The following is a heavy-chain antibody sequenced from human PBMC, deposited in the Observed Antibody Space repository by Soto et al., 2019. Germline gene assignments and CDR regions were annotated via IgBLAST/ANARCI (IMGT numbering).Heavy chain of an antibody. V-gene: IGHV4-34*01. Sequence: QVQLQQWGAGLLKPSETLSLTCAVYGGSFSGYYWSWIRQPPGKGLEWIGEINHSGSTNYNPSLKSRVTISVDTSKNQFSLKLSSVTAADTAVYYCAHNSGSYAVQYFDYWGQGTLVTVSS. D-gene: IGHD1-26*01. CDR1: GGSFSGYY. CDR2: INHSGST. J-gene: IGHJ4*02. CDR3: AHNSGSYAVQYFDY.